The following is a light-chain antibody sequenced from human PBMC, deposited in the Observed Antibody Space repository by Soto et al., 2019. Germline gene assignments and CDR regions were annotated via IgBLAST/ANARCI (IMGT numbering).Light chain of an antibody. Sequence: EIGLTQSPDTLSLSPGERPTLSCRAIQSVSSSYLAWYQQKPGQAPRLLIYGASSRATGIPARFSGSGSGTEFTLTISSLQSEDCAVYYCQQYNNWPPITFGQGTRLEIK. J-gene: IGKJ5*01. CDR3: QQYNNWPPIT. CDR1: QSVSSSY. V-gene: IGKV3D-15*01. CDR2: GAS.